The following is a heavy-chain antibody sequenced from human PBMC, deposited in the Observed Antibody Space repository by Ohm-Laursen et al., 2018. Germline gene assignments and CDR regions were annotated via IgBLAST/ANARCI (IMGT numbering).Heavy chain of an antibody. CDR2: ISTDGSNK. V-gene: IGHV3-30*18. Sequence: SLRLSCAASGFIFSDYGMHWVRQAPGKGLEWVAAISTDGSNKNYAESLKGRFTISRDDSKNTLYLQMNSLSAEDTAVYYCVKGSERWRQFEVQHWGQGTLVTVSP. CDR1: GFIFSDYG. J-gene: IGHJ1*01. D-gene: IGHD5-24*01. CDR3: VKGSERWRQFEVQH.